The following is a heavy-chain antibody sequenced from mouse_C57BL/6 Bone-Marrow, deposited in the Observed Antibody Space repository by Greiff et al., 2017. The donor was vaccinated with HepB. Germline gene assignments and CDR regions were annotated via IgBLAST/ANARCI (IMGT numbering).Heavy chain of an antibody. CDR1: GFNIQDDY. J-gene: IGHJ2*01. Sequence: VQLQQSGAELVRPGASVKLSCTASGFNIQDDYMHWVKQRPEQGLEWIGWIDPENGDTEYASKFQGKATITADTSSNTAYLQLSSLTSEDTAVYYCTTWFITTVVAHFDYWGQGTTLTVSS. V-gene: IGHV14-4*01. CDR3: TTWFITTVVAHFDY. CDR2: IDPENGDT. D-gene: IGHD1-1*01.